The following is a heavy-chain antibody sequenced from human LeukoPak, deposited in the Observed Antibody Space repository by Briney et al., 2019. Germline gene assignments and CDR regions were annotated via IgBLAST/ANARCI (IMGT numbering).Heavy chain of an antibody. J-gene: IGHJ4*02. V-gene: IGHV4-61*05. CDR1: GGSITSKTYL. CDR3: ARVTGYMIEDYFDY. CDR2: IYYSGST. D-gene: IGHD3-9*01. Sequence: SETLSLTCTVSGGSITSKTYLWAWIRQPPGKGLEWIGYIYYSGSTNYNPSLKSRVTISVDTSKNQFSLKLRSVTAADTAVYYCARVTGYMIEDYFDYWGQGILVTVSS.